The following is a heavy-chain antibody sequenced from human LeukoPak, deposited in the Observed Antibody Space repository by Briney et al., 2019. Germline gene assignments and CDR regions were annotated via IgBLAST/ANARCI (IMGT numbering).Heavy chain of an antibody. J-gene: IGHJ6*03. CDR1: GGSISSYY. V-gene: IGHV4-4*07. D-gene: IGHD6-13*01. CDR3: ARDRSRVSYYYYMDV. Sequence: PSETLSLTCTVSGGSISSYYWSWIRQPAGKGLEWIGRIYTSGSTNYNPSLKSRVTISVDTSKNQFSLKLSSVTAADTAVYYCARDRSRVSYYYYMDVWGKGTTVTVSS. CDR2: IYTSGST.